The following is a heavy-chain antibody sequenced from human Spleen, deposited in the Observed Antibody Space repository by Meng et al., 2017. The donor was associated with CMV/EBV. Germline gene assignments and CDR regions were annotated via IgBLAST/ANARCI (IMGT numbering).Heavy chain of an antibody. CDR3: AREDSSPGAFDY. V-gene: IGHV3-7*01. CDR1: GFTFSSYG. J-gene: IGHJ4*02. D-gene: IGHD2/OR15-2a*01. Sequence: GESLKISCAASGFTFSSYGMHWVRQAPGKGLEWVANIKQDGSEKYYVDSVKGRFTISRDNAKNSLYLQMNSLRAEDTAVYYCAREDSSPGAFDYWGQGTLVTVSS. CDR2: IKQDGSEK.